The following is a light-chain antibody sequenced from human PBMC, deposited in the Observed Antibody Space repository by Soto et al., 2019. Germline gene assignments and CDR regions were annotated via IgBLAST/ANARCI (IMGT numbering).Light chain of an antibody. V-gene: IGKV3-15*01. Sequence: EIVMTQSPATLSVSPGERATLSCRASQNIINQLAWYQKKPGQAPRLLIYSASTRAAGIPGRFSGSGSGTDFTLTISSLQSEDSAVYYCQQFNNWLWTFGQGTNVEIK. J-gene: IGKJ1*01. CDR3: QQFNNWLWT. CDR1: QNIINQ. CDR2: SAS.